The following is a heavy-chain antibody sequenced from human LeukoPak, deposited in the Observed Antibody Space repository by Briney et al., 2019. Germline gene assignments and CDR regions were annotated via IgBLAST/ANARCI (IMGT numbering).Heavy chain of an antibody. CDR3: TRDTPGIAVSVSGG. Sequence: GGSLRLSCTASGFSVSHNYMNWVRQAPGKGLEWVALIYSGGNTHYADSVKGRFTISRDNSKNTLYLQMSSLRVEDTAVYYCTRDTPGIAVSVSGGWGQGTLVTVSS. V-gene: IGHV3-53*01. D-gene: IGHD6-19*01. J-gene: IGHJ4*02. CDR2: IYSGGNT. CDR1: GFSVSHNY.